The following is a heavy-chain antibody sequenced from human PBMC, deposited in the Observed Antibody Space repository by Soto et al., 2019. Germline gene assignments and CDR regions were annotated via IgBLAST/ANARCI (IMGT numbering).Heavy chain of an antibody. J-gene: IGHJ4*02. V-gene: IGHV1-69*12. CDR1: GGTFSSYA. D-gene: IGHD2-15*01. Sequence: QVQLVQSGAEVKKPGSSVKVSCKASGGTFSSYAISWVRQAPGPGLEWMGGIIPNFGTANYAQKFQGRVTITADESTSTVYMELSSLRAEDTAVYYCARESRYCSGGRCDFLPGIDYGGQGTLVTVSS. CDR2: IIPNFGTA. CDR3: ARESRYCSGGRCDFLPGIDY.